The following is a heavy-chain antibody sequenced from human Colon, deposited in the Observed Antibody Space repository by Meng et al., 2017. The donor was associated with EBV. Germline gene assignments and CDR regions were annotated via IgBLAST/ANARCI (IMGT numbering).Heavy chain of an antibody. CDR2: IFYSGNT. D-gene: IGHD3-16*01. Sequence: LPLSTSGPVLLKPSETLSLTCSVSGASITTNGYSWGWIRQSPRKGLEWIGSIFYSGNTYFNPSPKTRVTISVDTSKNQFSLKLSSVTAADTAIYYCARERGGVTRDFDSWGQGALVTVSS. CDR1: GASITTNGYS. V-gene: IGHV4-39*07. CDR3: ARERGGVTRDFDS. J-gene: IGHJ4*02.